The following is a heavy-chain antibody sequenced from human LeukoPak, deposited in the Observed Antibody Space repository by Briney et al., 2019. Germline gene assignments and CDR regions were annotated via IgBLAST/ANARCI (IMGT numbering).Heavy chain of an antibody. CDR2: IIPIFGTA. V-gene: IGHV1-69*05. Sequence: PRASVKVSCKASGGTFSSYAISWVRQAPGQGLEWMGGIIPIFGTANYAQKFQGRVTITTDESTSTAYMELSSVRSEATAVYSCARVDHWFDPWGQGTLVTVSS. CDR3: ARVDHWFDP. CDR1: GGTFSSYA. J-gene: IGHJ5*02.